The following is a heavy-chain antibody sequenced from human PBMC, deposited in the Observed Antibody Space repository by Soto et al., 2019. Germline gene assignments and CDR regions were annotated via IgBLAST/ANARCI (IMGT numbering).Heavy chain of an antibody. CDR2: IWYDGSNK. D-gene: IGHD3-22*01. V-gene: IGHV3-33*01. CDR1: GFTFSSYG. CDR3: ATLGGSVYYYDSSGYPGSLGY. J-gene: IGHJ4*02. Sequence: PGGSLRLSCAASGFTFSSYGMHWVRQAPGKGLEWVAVIWYDGSNKYYADSVKGRFTISRDNSKNTLYLQMNSLRAEDTAVYYCATLGGSVYYYDSSGYPGSLGYWGQGTLVTVSS.